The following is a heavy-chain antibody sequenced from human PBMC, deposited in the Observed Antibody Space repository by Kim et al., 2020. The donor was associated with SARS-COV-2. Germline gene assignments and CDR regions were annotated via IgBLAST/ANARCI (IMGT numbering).Heavy chain of an antibody. D-gene: IGHD2-15*01. CDR3: ARVEGYCSGGSCYAPYYYYGMDV. J-gene: IGHJ6*02. V-gene: IGHV3-30*04. Sequence: GGSLRLSCAASGFTFSSYAMHWVRQAPGKGLEWVAVISYDGSNKYYADSVKGRFTISRDNSKNTLYLQMNSLRAEDTAVYYCARVEGYCSGGSCYAPYYYYGMDVWGQGTTVTVSS. CDR2: ISYDGSNK. CDR1: GFTFSSYA.